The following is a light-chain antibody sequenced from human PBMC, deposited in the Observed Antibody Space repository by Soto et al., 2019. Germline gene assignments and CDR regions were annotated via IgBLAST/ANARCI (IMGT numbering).Light chain of an antibody. CDR2: RND. CDR3: AAWDDSLSALV. Sequence: QSALTQPASVSGTPGQRVTISCSGSSSNIESNYVYWYQQLPGSAPKLLIYRNDQRPSGVPDRFSGSKSGTSASLAISGLRSEDEADYYCAAWDDSLSALVFGGGTQLTVL. J-gene: IGLJ3*02. CDR1: SSNIESNY. V-gene: IGLV1-47*01.